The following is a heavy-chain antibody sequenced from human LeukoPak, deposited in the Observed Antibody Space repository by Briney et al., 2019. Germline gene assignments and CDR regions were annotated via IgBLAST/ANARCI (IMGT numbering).Heavy chain of an antibody. Sequence: GASVKVSCKASGYTFTSYGISWVRQAPGQGLEWMGWISTYNGNTHYEQKLQGRVTMTTDTSTSTAYMELRSLRTDDTAVYYCARWSLAVAGSVFDYWGQGTLVTVSS. J-gene: IGHJ4*02. CDR2: ISTYNGNT. CDR1: GYTFTSYG. V-gene: IGHV1-18*01. CDR3: ARWSLAVAGSVFDY. D-gene: IGHD6-19*01.